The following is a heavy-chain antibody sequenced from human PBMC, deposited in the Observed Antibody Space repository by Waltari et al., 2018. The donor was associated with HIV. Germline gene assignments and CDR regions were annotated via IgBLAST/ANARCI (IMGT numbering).Heavy chain of an antibody. D-gene: IGHD4-17*01. CDR2: MKPKTGNT. V-gene: IGHV1-8*01. CDR3: ARQGAGDYGDYLFDY. CDR1: GYSFRDNA. Sequence: QVQLVQSGTEVKEPGASLKVSCKASGYSFRDNAITWARQAPGQGLEWMGWMKPKTGNTGFAQTLQGRVILTRDASMNTAYMELNNLTSGDTAVYYCARQGAGDYGDYLFDYWGQGTLLTVSS. J-gene: IGHJ4*02.